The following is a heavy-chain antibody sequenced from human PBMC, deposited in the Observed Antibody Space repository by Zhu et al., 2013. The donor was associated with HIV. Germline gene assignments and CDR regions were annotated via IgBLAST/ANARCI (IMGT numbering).Heavy chain of an antibody. CDR2: INHSGST. Sequence: QVQLQQWGAGLLKPSETLSLTCAVYGGSFSGYYWSWIRQPPGKGLEWIGEINHSGSTNYNPSLKSRVTISVDTSKNQFSLKLSSVTAADTAVYYCAREAGGSHSSFYFDYWGQGTLVTVSS. J-gene: IGHJ4*02. CDR3: AREAGGSHSSFYFDY. CDR1: GGSFSGYY. D-gene: IGHD6-6*01. V-gene: IGHV4-34*01.